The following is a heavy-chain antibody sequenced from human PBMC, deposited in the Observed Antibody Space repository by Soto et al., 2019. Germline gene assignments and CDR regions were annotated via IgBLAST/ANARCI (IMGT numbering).Heavy chain of an antibody. V-gene: IGHV1-46*01. Sequence: QVQLVQSGAEVKKPGASVKVSCQASGYTFTSYYMHWVRQSPGQGLEWLGIINPSGGSTRYAQQFQGRVPMTRATSTSTVYMELSSLRSEDTAVYYCARAPDGYNHFDYWGQGTLVTVSS. CDR1: GYTFTSYY. CDR2: INPSGGST. D-gene: IGHD5-12*01. J-gene: IGHJ4*02. CDR3: ARAPDGYNHFDY.